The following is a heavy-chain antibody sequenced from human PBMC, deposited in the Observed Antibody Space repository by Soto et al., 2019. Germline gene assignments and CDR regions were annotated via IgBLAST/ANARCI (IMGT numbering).Heavy chain of an antibody. D-gene: IGHD3-22*01. Sequence: PRGSLRLSCAASGFTFSSYAMHWVRQTPGKGLEWVAGTPFDGSNKYYADSVKGRLTISRDNPKNTLYLQMNSRIPQDTAVYYRVRDWAEIGTGYYKLDSWGQRT. CDR2: TPFDGSNK. CDR1: GFTFSSYA. J-gene: IGHJ4*02. CDR3: VRDWAEIGTGYYKLDS. V-gene: IGHV3-30-3*01.